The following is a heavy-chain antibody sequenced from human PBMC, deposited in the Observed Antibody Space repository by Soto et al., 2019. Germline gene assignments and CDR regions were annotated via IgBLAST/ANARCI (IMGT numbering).Heavy chain of an antibody. Sequence: EVPLVESGGGLVQPGRSLRLSCAASGFTFDDYGMHWVRQAQGKGLEWVSGISWNSGSIGYADSVKGRFTISRDNARNSLYLQMNSLRAEDTASYYCAKGQGNWNDGDGFDIWGQGTTVTVSS. CDR1: GFTFDDYG. CDR2: ISWNSGSI. V-gene: IGHV3-9*01. CDR3: AKGQGNWNDGDGFDI. J-gene: IGHJ3*02. D-gene: IGHD1-1*01.